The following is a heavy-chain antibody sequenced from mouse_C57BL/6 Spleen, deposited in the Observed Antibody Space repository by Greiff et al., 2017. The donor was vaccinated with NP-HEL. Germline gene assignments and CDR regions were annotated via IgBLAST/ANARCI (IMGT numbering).Heavy chain of an antibody. Sequence: VQLQESGAELARPGASVKMSCKASGYTFTSYTMHWVKQRPGQGLEWIGYINPSSGYTKYNQKFKDKATLTADKSSSTAYMQLSSLTSEDSAVYYCARSPLYYDYDNYFDYWGQGTTLTVSS. D-gene: IGHD2-4*01. CDR1: GYTFTSYT. CDR3: ARSPLYYDYDNYFDY. V-gene: IGHV1-4*01. J-gene: IGHJ2*01. CDR2: INPSSGYT.